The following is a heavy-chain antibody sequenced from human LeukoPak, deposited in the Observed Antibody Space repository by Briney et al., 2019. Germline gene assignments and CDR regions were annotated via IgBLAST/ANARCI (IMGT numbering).Heavy chain of an antibody. CDR2: ISGSGGST. Sequence: PGGSLRLSCAASGFTFSSYAMSWVRQAPGKGLEWVSGISGSGGSTDHADSVKGRFTISRDNSQNTLYLQMNSLRAEDTAVYYCARGFRYFEYWGQGTLVTVSS. CDR1: GFTFSSYA. CDR3: ARGFRYFEY. J-gene: IGHJ4*02. V-gene: IGHV3-23*01.